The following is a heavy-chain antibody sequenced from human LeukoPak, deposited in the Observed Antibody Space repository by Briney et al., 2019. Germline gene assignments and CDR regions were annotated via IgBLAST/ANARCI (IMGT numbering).Heavy chain of an antibody. CDR3: ARDGRDCYGWGSYGNWFDL. CDR1: GFTFSSYA. Sequence: PGGSLRLSCAASGFTFSSYAMNWVRQAPGKGLELVSFISNSGSDIYYADSVKGRFTISRDKAKKSLYLQMNSLRAEDTAVYYCARDGRDCYGWGSYGNWFDLWGQGTLVTVYS. D-gene: IGHD3-10*01. CDR2: ISNSGSDI. J-gene: IGHJ5*02. V-gene: IGHV3-48*03.